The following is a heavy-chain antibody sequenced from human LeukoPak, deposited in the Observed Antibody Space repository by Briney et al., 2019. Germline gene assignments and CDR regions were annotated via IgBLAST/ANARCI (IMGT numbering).Heavy chain of an antibody. J-gene: IGHJ3*02. CDR3: ARVGYCSSTSCPGAFDI. CDR1: GGSISSGGYY. D-gene: IGHD2-2*01. Sequence: SETLSLTCTVSGGSISSGGYYWSWIRQHPGKGLEWIGYIYYSGSTYYNPSLKSRVTILVHTSKNQFSLKLSSVTAADTAVYYCARVGYCSSTSCPGAFDIWGQGTMVTVSS. CDR2: IYYSGST. V-gene: IGHV4-31*03.